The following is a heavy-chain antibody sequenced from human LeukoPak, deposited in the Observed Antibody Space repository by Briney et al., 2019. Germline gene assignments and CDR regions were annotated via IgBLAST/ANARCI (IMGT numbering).Heavy chain of an antibody. V-gene: IGHV3-23*01. J-gene: IGHJ4*02. D-gene: IGHD4-23*01. CDR2: ISGSGGST. CDR3: AKLFGGNDTLYYFDY. CDR1: GFTFSSYA. Sequence: GGSLRLSCAASGFTFSSYAMSWVRQAPGKGLEWVSAISGSGGSTYYADSVKGRFTISRDNSKNTLYLQMNSLRAEDTAVYYCAKLFGGNDTLYYFDYWGQGTLVTVSS.